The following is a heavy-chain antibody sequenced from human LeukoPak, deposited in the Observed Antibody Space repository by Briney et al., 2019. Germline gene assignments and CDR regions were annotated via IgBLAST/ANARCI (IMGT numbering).Heavy chain of an antibody. CDR2: IYYSGTT. Sequence: SETLSLTCTVSGGSISSSSYYWGWIRQPPGKGLDWIGSIYYSGTTYYNPSLKSRVTISIDTSNNQFSLKLSSVTAADTAVYYCARRSSANWFDPWGQGTLVTVSS. CDR1: GGSISSSSYY. CDR3: ARRSSANWFDP. J-gene: IGHJ5*02. V-gene: IGHV4-39*01. D-gene: IGHD3-22*01.